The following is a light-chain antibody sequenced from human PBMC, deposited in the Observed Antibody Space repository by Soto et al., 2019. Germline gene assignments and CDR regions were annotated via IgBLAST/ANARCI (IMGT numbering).Light chain of an antibody. CDR3: CSYAGNYPLL. V-gene: IGLV2-11*01. Sequence: QSALTQPRSVSGSPGQSVTISCTGTSSDVGGYNFVSWYQHHPGKAPKLMIYDVSKRPSGVPDRFSGSKSGNTASLTISGLQAEDEADYYCCSYAGNYPLLFGGGTKLTVL. CDR2: DVS. CDR1: SSDVGGYNF. J-gene: IGLJ2*01.